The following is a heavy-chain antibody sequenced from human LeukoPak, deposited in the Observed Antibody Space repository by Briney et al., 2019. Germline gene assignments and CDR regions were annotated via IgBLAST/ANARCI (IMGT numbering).Heavy chain of an antibody. D-gene: IGHD2-15*01. J-gene: IGHJ6*02. CDR1: GFTFTSSA. V-gene: IGHV1-58*02. Sequence: ASVKVSCKASGFTFTSSAMQWVRQARGQRLEWIGWIVVGSGNTNYAQKFQERVTITRDMSARTVYMELSSLRSEDTAVYYCAATVDYCSGGSCNNHYYGMDVWGQGTTVTVSS. CDR2: IVVGSGNT. CDR3: AATVDYCSGGSCNNHYYGMDV.